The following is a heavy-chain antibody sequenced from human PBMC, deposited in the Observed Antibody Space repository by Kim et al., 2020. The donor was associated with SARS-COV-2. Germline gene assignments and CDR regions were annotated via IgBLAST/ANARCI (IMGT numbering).Heavy chain of an antibody. CDR2: INPNGGST. V-gene: IGHV1-46*01. D-gene: IGHD3-10*01. Sequence: ASVKVSCKASGYRFSTYYIHWVRQAPGQGLEGMGIINPNGGSTTYAQKFQGRVTMTRDTSTSTVYMELSSLRSGDTAVCYCARDGCITSMCNGGGNWFDPWGQGTLVTVSS. J-gene: IGHJ5*02. CDR1: GYRFSTYY. CDR3: ARDGCITSMCNGGGNWFDP.